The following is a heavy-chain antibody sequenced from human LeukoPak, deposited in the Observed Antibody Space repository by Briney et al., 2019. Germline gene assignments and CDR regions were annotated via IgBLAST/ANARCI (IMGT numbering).Heavy chain of an antibody. CDR1: GFTFSDYY. CDR3: ARVYYDSSGYRLDY. CDR2: ISSSGSTI. J-gene: IGHJ4*02. D-gene: IGHD3-22*01. Sequence: GGSLRLSCAASGFTFSDYYMSWIRQAPGKGLEWVSYISSSGSTIYYADSVKGRFTISRDNAENSLYLQMNSLRAEDTAVYYCARVYYDSSGYRLDYWGQGTLVTVSS. V-gene: IGHV3-11*01.